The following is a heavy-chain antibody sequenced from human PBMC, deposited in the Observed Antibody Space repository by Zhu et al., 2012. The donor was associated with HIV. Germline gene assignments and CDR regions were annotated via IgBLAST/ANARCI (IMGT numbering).Heavy chain of an antibody. CDR3: VTLCSGLCDSGXPL. J-gene: IGHJ4*02. Sequence: QVQLQESGPGLVKPSETLSLTCGVSGYSISSGYYWGWVRQPPGKGLELIGNIYHSGSSGSTYYNPSLKSRLTISIDTSRNQVSLELRSVTAADTAVYYCVTLCSGLCDSGXPLWGQGIRGHRLL. D-gene: IGHD3-10*01. CDR1: GYSISSGYY. CDR2: IYHSGSSGST. V-gene: IGHV4-38-2*01.